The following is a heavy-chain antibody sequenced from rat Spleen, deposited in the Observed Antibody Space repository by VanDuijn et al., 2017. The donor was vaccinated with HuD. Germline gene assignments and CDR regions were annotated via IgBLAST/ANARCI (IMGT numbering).Heavy chain of an antibody. CDR2: ISYSGST. Sequence: VQLKESGPGLVQPSQTLSLTCSVTVYSITSSYRWNWIRKFPGNKLEWMGYISYSGSTNYNPSLKSRIFITRDTSKNQFFLQLNSVTPEDTATYYCARGTTTTGVMDAWGQGASVTVSS. CDR3: ARGTTTTGVMDA. V-gene: IGHV3-1*01. J-gene: IGHJ4*01. CDR1: VYSITSSY. D-gene: IGHD1-10*01.